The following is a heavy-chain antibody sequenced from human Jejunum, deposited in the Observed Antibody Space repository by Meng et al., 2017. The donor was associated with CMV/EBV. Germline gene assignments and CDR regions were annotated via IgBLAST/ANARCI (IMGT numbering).Heavy chain of an antibody. V-gene: IGHV4-4*07. CDR2: IITSGST. CDR1: VGSFTTYY. Sequence: QGQLQAPGPGLGKPSETLSLACTVSVGSFTTYYWSWLRQRAGKGLEWIGRIITSGSTNYNPSLRCRVIMSVDTSKNQFFLKLRSVTAADTAVYFCAKGYGNSFEYWGQGSLVTVSS. CDR3: AKGYGNSFEY. J-gene: IGHJ4*02. D-gene: IGHD3-16*01.